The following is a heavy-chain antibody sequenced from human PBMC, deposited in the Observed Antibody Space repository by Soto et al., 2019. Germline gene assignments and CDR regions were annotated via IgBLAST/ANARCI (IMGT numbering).Heavy chain of an antibody. D-gene: IGHD1-1*01. J-gene: IGHJ4*02. V-gene: IGHV3-48*02. CDR3: ARTSGRFDY. CDR1: GFTFSSYS. CDR2: ISSSSTI. Sequence: GGSLRLSCAASGFTFSSYSMNWVRQAPGKGLEWVSYISSSSTIYYADSAKGRFTISRDNAKNSLYLQMNSLRDEDTAVYYCARTSGRFDYWGQGTLVTVS.